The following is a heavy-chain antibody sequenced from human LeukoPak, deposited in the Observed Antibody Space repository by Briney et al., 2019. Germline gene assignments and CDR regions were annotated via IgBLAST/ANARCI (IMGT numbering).Heavy chain of an antibody. V-gene: IGHV3-53*01. J-gene: IGHJ4*02. D-gene: IGHD4/OR15-4a*01. CDR3: ARRAGAYSHPYDY. CDR1: GFTVSSNS. Sequence: GGSLRLSCTVSGFTVSSNSMSWVRQAPGKGLEWVSFIYNDNTHYSDSVKGRFTNSRDNSNNTLYLQMNSLRAEDTAVYYCARRAGAYSHPYDYWGQGTLVTVSS. CDR2: IYNDNT.